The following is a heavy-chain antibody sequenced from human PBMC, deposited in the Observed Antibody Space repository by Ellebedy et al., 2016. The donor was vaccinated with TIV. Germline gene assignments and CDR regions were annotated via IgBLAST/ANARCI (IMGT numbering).Heavy chain of an antibody. CDR3: AKDLGRDSNYSN. CDR1: GFTFSSYG. Sequence: GESLKISCAASGFTFSSYGMHWVRQAPGKGLEWVAVISYDGSNKYYADSVKGRFTISRDNSKNTLYLQMNSLRAEDTAVYYCAKDLGRDSNYSNWGQGTLVTVSS. V-gene: IGHV3-30*18. D-gene: IGHD4-11*01. J-gene: IGHJ4*02. CDR2: ISYDGSNK.